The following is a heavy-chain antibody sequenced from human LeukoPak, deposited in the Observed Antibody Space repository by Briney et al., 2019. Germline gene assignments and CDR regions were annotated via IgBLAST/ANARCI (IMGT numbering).Heavy chain of an antibody. J-gene: IGHJ3*02. V-gene: IGHV1-24*01. Sequence: ASVKVSCKVSGYTLTELSMHWVRQAPGKGLEWMGGFDPEDGETIYAQKFQGRVTMTEDTSTDTAYMELSSLRSEDTAVYYCATDLLYSSSFRDAFDIWGQGTMVTVSS. CDR3: ATDLLYSSSFRDAFDI. CDR1: GYTLTELS. D-gene: IGHD6-6*01. CDR2: FDPEDGET.